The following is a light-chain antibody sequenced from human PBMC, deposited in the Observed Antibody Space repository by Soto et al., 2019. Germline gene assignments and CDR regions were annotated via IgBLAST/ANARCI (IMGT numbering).Light chain of an antibody. CDR2: GAS. Sequence: EIVMTQSPATLSVSPGERATLSCRASQRVSSNLAWYQQKPGRAPRLLIYGASTRATGIPARFSGSGSGTDFTLTISRLEPEDFAVYYCQQSETFGQGTKVDIK. V-gene: IGKV3-15*01. CDR3: QQSET. CDR1: QRVSSN. J-gene: IGKJ1*01.